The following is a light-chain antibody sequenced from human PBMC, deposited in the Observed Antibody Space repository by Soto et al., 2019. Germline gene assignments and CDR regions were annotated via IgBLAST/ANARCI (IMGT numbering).Light chain of an antibody. CDR1: KSNVGSNA. CDR2: SNN. J-gene: IGLJ3*02. CDR3: AAWDDSLNGRM. Sequence: QLVLTQPPSASGTPGQRVTISCSGSKSNVGSNAVTWYHQFPGTAPKLLIYSNNERPSGVPDRFSGSKSGTSASLAIIGLQSEDEGDYYCAAWDDSLNGRMFGGGTKVTVL. V-gene: IGLV1-44*01.